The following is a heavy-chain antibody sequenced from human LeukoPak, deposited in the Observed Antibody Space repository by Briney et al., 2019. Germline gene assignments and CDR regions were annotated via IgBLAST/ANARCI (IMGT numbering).Heavy chain of an antibody. J-gene: IGHJ4*02. Sequence: PSEALSLTCTVSGYSINSGHYWGWIRQPPGKRLEWIGSIYYSGNTYYNPTLKSRITISVDTSKNQFSLNLTSVTAADAAVYYCARHQGIIGLRGFDYWGQGTLVTVSS. CDR1: GYSINSGHY. D-gene: IGHD3-16*01. CDR2: IYYSGNT. V-gene: IGHV4-38-2*02. CDR3: ARHQGIIGLRGFDY.